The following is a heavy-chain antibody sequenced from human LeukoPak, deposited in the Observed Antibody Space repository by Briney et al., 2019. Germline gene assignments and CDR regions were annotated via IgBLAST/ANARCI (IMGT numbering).Heavy chain of an antibody. D-gene: IGHD3-16*01. V-gene: IGHV4-59*01. J-gene: IGHJ5*02. Sequence: SETLSLTCTVPGGSISVFYWSWLRQPPGKGLEWIGYIFRSGHTSYNPTLKSRVSISIDSSKDQFPLNLSSLTAADTAVYYCARSVFGNPWFDPWGQGTLVTVSS. CDR1: GGSISVFY. CDR2: IFRSGHT. CDR3: ARSVFGNPWFDP.